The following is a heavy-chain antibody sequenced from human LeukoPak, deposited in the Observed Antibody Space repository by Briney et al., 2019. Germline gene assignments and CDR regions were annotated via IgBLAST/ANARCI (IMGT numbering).Heavy chain of an antibody. Sequence: GRSLTLSCAASGSPFNNYGIHWVRQAPGKGLEWVAVIWYDGSKKYYADSVQGRFTISRDNSKNTVYLQMNSLRAEDTAVYYCVRDYDHYFDYWGQGNLVTVSS. V-gene: IGHV3-33*01. CDR3: VRDYDHYFDY. J-gene: IGHJ4*02. CDR2: IWYDGSKK. D-gene: IGHD3-16*01. CDR1: GSPFNNYG.